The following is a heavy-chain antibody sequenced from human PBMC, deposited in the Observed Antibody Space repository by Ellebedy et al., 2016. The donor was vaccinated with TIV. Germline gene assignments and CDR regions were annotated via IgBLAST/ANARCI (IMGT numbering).Heavy chain of an antibody. V-gene: IGHV1-2*02. Sequence: ASVKVSCKASGYTFTAYHMHWVRQAPGQGLEWMGWINPNSGGTNYAQKFQGRVTMTRDTSISTAYMELSRLRSEDTAVYYCATRRVGAIYYYYYGMDVWGQGTTVTVSS. CDR3: ATRRVGAIYYYYYGMDV. CDR1: GYTFTAYH. D-gene: IGHD1-26*01. J-gene: IGHJ6*02. CDR2: INPNSGGT.